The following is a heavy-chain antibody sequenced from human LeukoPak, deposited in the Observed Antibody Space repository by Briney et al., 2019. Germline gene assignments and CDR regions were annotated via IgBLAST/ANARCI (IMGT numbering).Heavy chain of an antibody. CDR2: INSDGSST. CDR3: ARPLYCSGGSCYYPGAAYYYYGMDV. D-gene: IGHD2-15*01. CDR1: GFTFSSYW. J-gene: IGHJ6*04. V-gene: IGHV3-74*01. Sequence: GGSLRLSCAASGFTFSSYWMHWVRQAPGKGLVWVSRINSDGSSTSYADSVMGRFTISRDNAKNTLYLQMNSLRAEDTAVYYCARPLYCSGGSCYYPGAAYYYYGMDVWGKGTTVTVSS.